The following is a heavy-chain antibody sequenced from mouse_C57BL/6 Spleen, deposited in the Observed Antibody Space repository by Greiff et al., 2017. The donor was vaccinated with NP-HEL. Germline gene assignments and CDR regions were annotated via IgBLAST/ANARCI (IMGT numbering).Heavy chain of an antibody. J-gene: IGHJ3*01. CDR3: ARNDYDGFAY. V-gene: IGHV1-64*01. CDR1: GYTFTSYW. Sequence: QVQLQQPGAELVKPGASVKLSCTASGYTFTSYWMHWVKQRPGQGLEWIGMIHPNSGSTNYNEKFKSKATLTVDKSSSTAYMQLSSLTSEDSAVYYCARNDYDGFAYWGQGTLVTVSA. CDR2: IHPNSGST. D-gene: IGHD2-4*01.